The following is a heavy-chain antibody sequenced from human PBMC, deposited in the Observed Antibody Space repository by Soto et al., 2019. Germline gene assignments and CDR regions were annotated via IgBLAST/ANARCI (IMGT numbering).Heavy chain of an antibody. CDR1: GYTFTSYA. V-gene: IGHV1-3*05. J-gene: IGHJ4*02. D-gene: IGHD2-21*02. CDR3: ARAWVVVTAPDY. CDR2: INAGNGNT. Sequence: QVQLVQSGAEEKKPGASVKVSCRASGYTFTSYAMHWVRKAPGQRLEWMGWINAGNGNTKHSQKFRGRVTITRDTSASTAYMELSSLRSEDTAVYYCARAWVVVTAPDYWGQGTLVTVSS.